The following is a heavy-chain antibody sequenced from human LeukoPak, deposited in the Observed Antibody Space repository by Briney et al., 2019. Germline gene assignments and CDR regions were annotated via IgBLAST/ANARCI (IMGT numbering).Heavy chain of an antibody. J-gene: IGHJ4*02. CDR1: GLTVNNNY. CDR2: LYIGGNT. CDR3: MTAAGYNFGQY. Sequence: GGSLRLSCAASGLTVNNNYMNWVRQAPGKGLEWVSALYIGGNTYYADSVRGRFTISRDNSKNTLYLQMNSLRAEDTAMYYCMTAAGYNFGQYWGQGTLVTVSS. D-gene: IGHD5-18*01. V-gene: IGHV3-53*01.